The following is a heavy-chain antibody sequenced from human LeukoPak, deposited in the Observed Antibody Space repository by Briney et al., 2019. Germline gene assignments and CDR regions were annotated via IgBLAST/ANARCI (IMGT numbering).Heavy chain of an antibody. V-gene: IGHV3-21*04. Sequence: PGGSLRLSRAASGFTFSSYSMNWVRQAPGKGLEWVSSISSSSTYIYYPDSVKGRFTISRDNAKNSLYLQLNSLRAEDTAVYYCVGVATTGYWGQGTLVTVSS. D-gene: IGHD1-26*01. J-gene: IGHJ4*02. CDR3: VGVATTGY. CDR1: GFTFSSYS. CDR2: ISSSSTYI.